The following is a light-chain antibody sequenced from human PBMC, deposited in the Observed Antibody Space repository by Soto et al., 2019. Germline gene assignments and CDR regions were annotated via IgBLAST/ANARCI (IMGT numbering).Light chain of an antibody. Sequence: EIVLTQSPATLSVSPGESITLSRRASQLFSSNLAWYQRRPGQAPRLLIYGSSTRATGVPARFSGSASGTEFTLTISSLQSEDFGVYYCQQYNDWPRTFGQGTRLEIK. CDR2: GSS. V-gene: IGKV3-15*01. J-gene: IGKJ5*01. CDR3: QQYNDWPRT. CDR1: QLFSSN.